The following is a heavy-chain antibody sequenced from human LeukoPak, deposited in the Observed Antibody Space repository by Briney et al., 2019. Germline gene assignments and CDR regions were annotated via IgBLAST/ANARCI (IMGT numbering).Heavy chain of an antibody. V-gene: IGHV3-7*04. CDR3: VRGRNAGGAFDI. J-gene: IGHJ3*02. D-gene: IGHD1-1*01. Sequence: SWVRQAPGNGPEWVANIKQDGSEQYYVDSVKGRFTISKDNAENSVHLQMYTLRDEDTAVYYCVRGRNAGGAFDIWGQGTRVTGSS. CDR2: IKQDGSEQ.